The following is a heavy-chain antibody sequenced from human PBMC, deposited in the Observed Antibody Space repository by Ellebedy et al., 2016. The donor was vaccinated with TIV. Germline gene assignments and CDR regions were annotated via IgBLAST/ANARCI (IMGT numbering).Heavy chain of an antibody. V-gene: IGHV1-18*01. CDR3: ARGFRYGSGRWALDY. Sequence: AASVKVSCKASGYTLMSYGICWVRHAPGQGLEWMGWVSPYECNTNYAQKFQGRVTMTIDTFTGTGYMELMNLISDDTDVYFCARGFRYGSGRWALDYWGQGTLVTVSS. J-gene: IGHJ4*02. CDR2: VSPYECNT. D-gene: IGHD4-23*01. CDR1: GYTLMSYG.